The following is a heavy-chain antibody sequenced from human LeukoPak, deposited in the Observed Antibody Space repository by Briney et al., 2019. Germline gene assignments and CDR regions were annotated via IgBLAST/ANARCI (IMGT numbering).Heavy chain of an antibody. CDR1: GYTLTELS. V-gene: IGHV1-24*01. D-gene: IGHD3-10*01. Sequence: ASVTVSCKVSGYTLTELSMHWVRQAPGKGLEWMGGFDPEDGETIYAQKFQGRVTMTEDTSTDTAYMELSSLRSEDTAVYYCATDFGFGELTFGSGAFDIWGQGTMVTVSS. J-gene: IGHJ3*02. CDR3: ATDFGFGELTFGSGAFDI. CDR2: FDPEDGET.